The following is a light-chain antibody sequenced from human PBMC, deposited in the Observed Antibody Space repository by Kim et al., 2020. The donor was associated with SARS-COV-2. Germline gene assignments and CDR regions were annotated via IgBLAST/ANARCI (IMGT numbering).Light chain of an antibody. CDR2: DAS. V-gene: IGKV3-20*01. Sequence: EIVLTQSPGTLSLSSGERATFSCRASQSVSSSYSAWYQQKPGQAPRLLIYDASTRATGIPDRFSGSGSGTDFTLTISRLEPEDFAVYYCQQYGSSPQTFGQGTKVGIK. CDR1: QSVSSSY. J-gene: IGKJ1*01. CDR3: QQYGSSPQT.